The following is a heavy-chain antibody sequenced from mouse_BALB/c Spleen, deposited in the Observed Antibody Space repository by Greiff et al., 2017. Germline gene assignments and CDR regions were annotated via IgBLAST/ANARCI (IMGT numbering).Heavy chain of an antibody. V-gene: IGHV14-1*02. CDR3: ARTYGNPYFDY. J-gene: IGHJ2*01. CDR1: GFNIKDYY. CDR2: IDPENGNT. Sequence: VQLKQSGAELVRPGALVKLSCKASGFNIKDYYMHWVKQRPEQGLEWIGWIDPENGNTIYDPKFQGKASITADTSSNTAYLQLSSLTSEDTAVYYCARTYGNPYFDYWGQGTTLTVSS. D-gene: IGHD2-10*02.